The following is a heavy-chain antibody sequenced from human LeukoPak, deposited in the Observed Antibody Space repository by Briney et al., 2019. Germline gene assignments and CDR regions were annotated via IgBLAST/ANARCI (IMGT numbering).Heavy chain of an antibody. D-gene: IGHD2-15*01. V-gene: IGHV3-53*01. J-gene: IGHJ3*02. CDR1: GFTVSSNY. CDR2: LYSGGST. CDR3: ARDPPRGFGNAFDI. Sequence: PGGSLRLSCVASGFTVSSNYMNWVRQAPGKGLEWVSVLYSGGSTKYAESVKGRFTISGDNSENTLYLQMNSLRVEDTAMYFCARDPPRGFGNAFDIWGQGTMVTVSP.